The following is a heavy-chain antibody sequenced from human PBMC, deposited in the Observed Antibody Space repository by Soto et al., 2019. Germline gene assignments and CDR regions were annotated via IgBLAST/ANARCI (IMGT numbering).Heavy chain of an antibody. V-gene: IGHV4-4*07. D-gene: IGHD6-19*01. CDR1: GGSISSYY. J-gene: IGHJ6*02. Sequence: SETLSLTCTVSGGSISSYYWSLIRQPAGKGLEWIGRIYTSGSTNYNPSLKSRVTMSVDTSKNQFSLKLSSVTAADTAVYYCARGIAVAGDLIYYYYYGMDVWGQGTTVTVSS. CDR2: IYTSGST. CDR3: ARGIAVAGDLIYYYYYGMDV.